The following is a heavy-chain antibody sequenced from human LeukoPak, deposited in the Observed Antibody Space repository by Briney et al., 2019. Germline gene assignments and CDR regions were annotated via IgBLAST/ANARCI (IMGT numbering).Heavy chain of an antibody. V-gene: IGHV3-7*01. D-gene: IGHD3-22*01. Sequence: PGGSLRLSCAGSGFTLRNYFMSWVRQAPGKGLEWVANIKQDGSERNYVDSVKARFTISRDNAQNSLCLQMNTLRAEDTAVYYCARGGGLYSSGYYSGYYFDYWGQGTLVTVSS. CDR1: GFTLRNYF. CDR3: ARGGGLYSSGYYSGYYFDY. J-gene: IGHJ4*02. CDR2: IKQDGSER.